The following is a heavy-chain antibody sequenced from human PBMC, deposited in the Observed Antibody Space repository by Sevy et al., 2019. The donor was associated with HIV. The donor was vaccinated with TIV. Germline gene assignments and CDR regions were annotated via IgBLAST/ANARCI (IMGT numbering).Heavy chain of an antibody. CDR2: IKSKTDGGTT. CDR1: GFTFSNAW. J-gene: IGHJ6*02. D-gene: IGHD6-19*01. CDR3: TTAGWLESNYYYYGMDV. Sequence: GGSLRLSCAASGFTFSNAWMSWVRQAPGKGLEWVGRIKSKTDGGTTDYAAPVNCRFTISRDDSKNTLYLQMNSLKTADTAVYYCTTAGWLESNYYYYGMDVWGQGTTVTVSS. V-gene: IGHV3-15*01.